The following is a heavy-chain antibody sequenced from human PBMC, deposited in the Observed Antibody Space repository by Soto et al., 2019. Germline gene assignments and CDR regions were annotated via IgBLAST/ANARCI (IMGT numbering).Heavy chain of an antibody. CDR2: ISSSSSYI. Sequence: GGSLRLSCAASGFTFSSYSMNWVRQAPGKGLEWVSSISSSSSYIYYADSVNGRFTISRDNAKNSLYLQMNSLRAEDTAVYYCARSVGATPAAGGWFDPWGQGTLVTVSS. J-gene: IGHJ5*02. V-gene: IGHV3-21*01. D-gene: IGHD1-26*01. CDR3: ARSVGATPAAGGWFDP. CDR1: GFTFSSYS.